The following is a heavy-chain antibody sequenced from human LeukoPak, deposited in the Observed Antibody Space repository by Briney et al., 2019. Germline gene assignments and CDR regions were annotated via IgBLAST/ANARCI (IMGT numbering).Heavy chain of an antibody. V-gene: IGHV4-39*07. CDR1: SGSISTSNYY. Sequence: SSETLSLTCTVSSGSISTSNYYWGWVRQPPGKALEWIGNIFYSGSTYYSPSLKSRVTISLDTSRNQFSLKLNSVTAADTAVYYCARAHYYGGGAFDIWGQGTMVTVSS. CDR3: ARAHYYGGGAFDI. J-gene: IGHJ3*02. CDR2: IFYSGST. D-gene: IGHD3-10*01.